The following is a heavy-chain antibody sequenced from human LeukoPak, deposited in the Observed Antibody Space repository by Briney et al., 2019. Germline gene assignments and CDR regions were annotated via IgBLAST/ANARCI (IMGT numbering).Heavy chain of an antibody. V-gene: IGHV1-18*01. D-gene: IGHD3-10*01. CDR3: ARDLTTYGQRGYFDY. Sequence: ASVKVSCKASGCTFISYGISWVRQAPGQGLEWMGWISGYNGNKDYAQKFQGRVIMTTDTSASTAYMELRSLRSDDTALYFCARDLTTYGQRGYFDYWGQGTLVTVSS. J-gene: IGHJ4*02. CDR2: ISGYNGNK. CDR1: GCTFISYG.